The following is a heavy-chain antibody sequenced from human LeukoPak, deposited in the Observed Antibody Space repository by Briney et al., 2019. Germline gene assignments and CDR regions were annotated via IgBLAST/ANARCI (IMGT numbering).Heavy chain of an antibody. CDR1: GFTVSSNY. Sequence: GGSLRLSCAVSGFTVSSNYVSWVRQAPGKGLEWVSVIYSGGSTYYADSVKGRFTISRDNSKNTLYLQMNSLRAEDTAVYYCARSPGDRTYFDYWGQGTLVTVSS. CDR3: ARSPGDRTYFDY. J-gene: IGHJ4*02. D-gene: IGHD3-10*01. V-gene: IGHV3-53*01. CDR2: IYSGGST.